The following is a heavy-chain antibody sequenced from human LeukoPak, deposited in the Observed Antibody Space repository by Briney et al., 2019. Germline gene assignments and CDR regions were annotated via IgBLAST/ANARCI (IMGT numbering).Heavy chain of an antibody. CDR1: GYSITSAYY. CDR3: ARDVGEYCSSTNCYASHY. V-gene: IGHV4-38-2*02. CDR2: FFLKGST. Sequence: SETLSLTCTVSGYSITSAYYWGWIRQPPGKGLEWIGSFFLKGSTYYNPSLKSRVTISVDTSKNQFSLTLSSVTAADTAVYYCARDVGEYCSSTNCYASHYWGQGTLVTVSS. J-gene: IGHJ4*02. D-gene: IGHD2-2*01.